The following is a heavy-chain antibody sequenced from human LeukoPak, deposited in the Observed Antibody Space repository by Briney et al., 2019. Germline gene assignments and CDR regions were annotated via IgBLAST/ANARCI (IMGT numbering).Heavy chain of an antibody. V-gene: IGHV1-58*01. CDR2: IVVGSGNT. D-gene: IGHD2-15*01. CDR3: AAEVVVAAIDY. CDR1: GFTFTSSA. J-gene: IGHJ4*02. Sequence: SVKVSCKASGFTFTSSAVQWVRQARGQRLEWIGWIVVGSGNTNYAQEFQERVTITRDMSTSTAYMELSSLRSEDTAVYYCAAEVVVAAIDYWGQGTLVTVSS.